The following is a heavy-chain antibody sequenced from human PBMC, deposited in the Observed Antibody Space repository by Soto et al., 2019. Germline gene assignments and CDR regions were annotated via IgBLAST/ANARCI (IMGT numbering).Heavy chain of an antibody. CDR3: ARRASGWFFDY. J-gene: IGHJ4*02. V-gene: IGHV3-23*01. D-gene: IGHD6-19*01. CDR2: ISGSGGRT. Sequence: PGGSLRLSCAASGFTFSSYAMNWVRQAPGKGLEWVSAISGSGGRTYYVDSVKGRFTISRDNSKNTLYVQMNSLRAEDTAVYYCARRASGWFFDYWGQGTLVTVSS. CDR1: GFTFSSYA.